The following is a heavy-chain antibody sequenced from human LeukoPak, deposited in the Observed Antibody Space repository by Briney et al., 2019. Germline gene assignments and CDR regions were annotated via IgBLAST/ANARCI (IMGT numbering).Heavy chain of an antibody. CDR1: GYSFTNYW. CDR2: IYPGDSDT. Sequence: GESLKISCKGSGYSFTNYWIRWGRQMPGKGLEWMGTIYPGDSDTKYSPSFQGQVTISADKSISTAYLQWSSLKASDTAMYYCARRIAAAGSIGTRYFDYWGQGTPVTVSS. CDR3: ARRIAAAGSIGTRYFDY. J-gene: IGHJ4*02. D-gene: IGHD6-13*01. V-gene: IGHV5-51*01.